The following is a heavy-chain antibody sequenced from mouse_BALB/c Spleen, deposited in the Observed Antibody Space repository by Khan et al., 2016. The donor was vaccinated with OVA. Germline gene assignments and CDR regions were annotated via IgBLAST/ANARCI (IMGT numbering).Heavy chain of an antibody. CDR2: IDPANGNT. J-gene: IGHJ3*01. CDR1: GFNIKDTY. Sequence: VQLKESGAELVKPGASVKLSCTASGFNIKDTYMHWVKQRPEQGLEWIGRIDPANGNTKYDPKFQGKATITADTSSNTAYLQLSSLTSEDTAVYYCASAYDYGCAYWGQGTLVTVSA. V-gene: IGHV14-3*02. CDR3: ASAYDYGCAY. D-gene: IGHD2-4*01.